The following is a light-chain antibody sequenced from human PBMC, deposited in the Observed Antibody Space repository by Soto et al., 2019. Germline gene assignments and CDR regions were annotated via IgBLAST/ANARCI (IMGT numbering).Light chain of an antibody. CDR1: QSLLHSNGYNY. J-gene: IGKJ1*01. V-gene: IGKV2-28*01. CDR2: LGS. CDR3: IQALQTPRT. Sequence: DIVMTQSPLSLPVTPGEPASISRRSSQSLLHSNGYNYLDWYLQKPGQSPQLLIYLGSNRASGVPDRFSGSGSGTDFTLKISRVDAEDVGVYYCIQALQTPRTFGQGTKV.